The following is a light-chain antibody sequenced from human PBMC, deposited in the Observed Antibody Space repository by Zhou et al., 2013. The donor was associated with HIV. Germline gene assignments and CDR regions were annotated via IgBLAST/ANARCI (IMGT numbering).Light chain of an antibody. CDR3: QQSYSSPRT. CDR1: QSISTW. J-gene: IGKJ1*01. CDR2: KAS. V-gene: IGKV1-5*03. Sequence: DIQMTQSPSTLSASVGDRVTITCRASQSISTWLAWYQQKPGKAPKYVSYKASSLESGVPLRFSGSGSGTEFTLTISSLQPEDFATYYCQQSYSSPRTFGQGTKVEIK.